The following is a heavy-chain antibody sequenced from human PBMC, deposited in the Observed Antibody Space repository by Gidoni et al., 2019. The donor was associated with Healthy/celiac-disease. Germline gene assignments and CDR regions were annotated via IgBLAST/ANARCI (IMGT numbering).Heavy chain of an antibody. J-gene: IGHJ4*02. CDR3: AREGVYYDSSGHPDHYFDY. V-gene: IGHV4-39*07. Sequence: QLQLQESGPGLVKPSETLSLTCTVSGGSISRSSYYWGWIRQPPGKGLEWIGSIYYSGSTYYNPSLKSRVTISVDTSKNQFSLKLSSVTAADTAVYYCAREGVYYDSSGHPDHYFDYWGQGTLVTVSS. CDR2: IYYSGST. D-gene: IGHD3-22*01. CDR1: GGSISRSSYY.